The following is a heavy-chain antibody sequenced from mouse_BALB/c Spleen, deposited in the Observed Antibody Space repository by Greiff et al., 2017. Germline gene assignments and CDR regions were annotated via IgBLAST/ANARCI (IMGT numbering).Heavy chain of an antibody. CDR2: ISSGSSTI. CDR1: GFTFSSFG. Sequence: EVQVVESGGGLVQPGGSRKLSCAASGFTFSSFGMHWVRQAPEKGLEWVAYISSGSSTIYYADTVKGRFTISRDKPKNTLFLQMTSLRSEDTAMYYCARSEGSWLAYWGQGTLVTVSA. CDR3: ARSEGSWLAY. J-gene: IGHJ3*01. V-gene: IGHV5-17*02.